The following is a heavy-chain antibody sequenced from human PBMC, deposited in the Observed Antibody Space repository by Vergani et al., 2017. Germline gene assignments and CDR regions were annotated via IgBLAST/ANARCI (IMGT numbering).Heavy chain of an antibody. CDR2: IYTSGST. CDR1: GYSISSGYY. J-gene: IGHJ5*02. CDR3: ARCRDRRGYCSSTSCYTWFDP. V-gene: IGHV4-38-2*01. D-gene: IGHD2-2*02. Sequence: QVQLQESGPGLVKPSETLSLTCAVSGYSISSGYYWGWIRQPPGKGLEWIGSIYTSGSTHYNPSLKSRVTISVDTSKNQFSLKLSSVTAADTAVYYCARCRDRRGYCSSTSCYTWFDPWGQGTLVTVSS.